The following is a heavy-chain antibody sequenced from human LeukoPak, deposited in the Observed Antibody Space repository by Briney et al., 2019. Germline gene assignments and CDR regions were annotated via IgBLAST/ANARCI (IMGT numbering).Heavy chain of an antibody. J-gene: IGHJ4*02. Sequence: GASVKVSCKASGYTFTGYYMHWVRQAPGLGIEWMGWINPKSGGTSYPQKFQGRLTMTRDTSISTAYMELSRLRSDDTAVYYCVPSANYYYFDYWGQGTLVTVSS. V-gene: IGHV1-2*02. D-gene: IGHD4/OR15-4a*01. CDR2: INPKSGGT. CDR1: GYTFTGYY. CDR3: VPSANYYYFDY.